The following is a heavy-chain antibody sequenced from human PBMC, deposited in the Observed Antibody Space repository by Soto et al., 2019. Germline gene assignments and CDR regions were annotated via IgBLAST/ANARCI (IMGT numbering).Heavy chain of an antibody. V-gene: IGHV3-21*01. J-gene: IGHJ4*02. CDR1: GFTFTRYS. CDR2: ISSTTNYI. CDR3: ARESEDLTSNFDY. Sequence: EVQLVESGGGLVKPGGSLRLSCAGSGFTFTRYSMNWVRQAPGKGLEWVSSISSTTNYIYYGDSMKGRFTISRDNALYLEMNSLRAEDTDVYYCARESEDLTSNFDYWGQGTLVTVSS.